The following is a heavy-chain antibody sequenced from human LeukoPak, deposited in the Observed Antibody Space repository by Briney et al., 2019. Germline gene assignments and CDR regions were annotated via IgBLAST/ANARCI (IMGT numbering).Heavy chain of an antibody. CDR2: INHSGST. CDR3: ARYARSSGSVNWFDS. J-gene: IGHJ5*01. V-gene: IGHV4-34*01. Sequence: SETLSLTCAVYGGSFSGYYWSWLRQPPGKGLEWIGEINHSGSTNYNPSLRSRVTISVDTSNNQFSLNLNSVTAADTAMYYCARYARSSGSVNWFDSWGHGTLVTVSS. D-gene: IGHD1-26*01. CDR1: GGSFSGYY.